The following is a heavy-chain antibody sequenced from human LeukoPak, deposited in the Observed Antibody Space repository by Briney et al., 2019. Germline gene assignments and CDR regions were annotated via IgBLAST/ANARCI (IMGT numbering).Heavy chain of an antibody. Sequence: ASVKVSCKASGYTFTSYYMHWVRQAPGQGLEWMGIINPSGGSTSYAQEFQGRVTMTRDTSTSTVYMELSSLRSEDTAVYYCARGADYDFWSGYNFDYWGQGTLVTVSS. CDR3: ARGADYDFWSGYNFDY. J-gene: IGHJ4*02. CDR2: INPSGGST. CDR1: GYTFTSYY. V-gene: IGHV1-46*01. D-gene: IGHD3-3*01.